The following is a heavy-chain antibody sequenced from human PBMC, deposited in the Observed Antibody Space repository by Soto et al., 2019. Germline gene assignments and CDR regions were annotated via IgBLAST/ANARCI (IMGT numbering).Heavy chain of an antibody. CDR3: ARGYCASASCYVGAYYFDY. V-gene: IGHV1-2*02. CDR1: GYTFNDYY. Sequence: ASVKVSCKASGYTFNDYYIHWVRQAPGQGLEWMGWINPISGGTTYAQKFQGRVTITRDTSISTANMELSRLRSDDTAVYYCARGYCASASCYVGAYYFDYCGQGTLVTVSS. CDR2: INPISGGT. J-gene: IGHJ4*02. D-gene: IGHD2-2*01.